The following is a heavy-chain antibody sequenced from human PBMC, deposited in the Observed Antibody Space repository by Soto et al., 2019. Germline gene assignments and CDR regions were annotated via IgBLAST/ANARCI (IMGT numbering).Heavy chain of an antibody. Sequence: QVQLVQSGAEVKKPGASVKVSCKASGCTFTSYGFSWVRQAPGRGLEWMGWVSPYNGNRNYAEKVQGRVTMTTDTSTSTAYMELRSLKSDDTAVYYCARRYGDPSSASGFDYWGQGTQVTVTS. CDR2: VSPYNGNR. CDR1: GCTFTSYG. D-gene: IGHD4-17*01. CDR3: ARRYGDPSSASGFDY. J-gene: IGHJ4*02. V-gene: IGHV1-18*01.